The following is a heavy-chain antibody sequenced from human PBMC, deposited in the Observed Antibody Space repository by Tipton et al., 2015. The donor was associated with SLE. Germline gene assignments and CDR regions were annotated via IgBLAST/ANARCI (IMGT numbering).Heavy chain of an antibody. D-gene: IGHD6-13*01. CDR1: GGSISSYY. CDR2: IYYSGST. J-gene: IGHJ6*03. V-gene: IGHV4-59*01. CDR3: ARGSQGYYYYYYMDV. Sequence: TLSLTCTVSGGSISSYYWSWIRQPPGKGLEWIGYIYYSGSTNYNPSLKSRVTISVDTSKNQFSLKLSSVTAADTAVYYCARGSQGYYYYYYMDVWGKGTTVTVSS.